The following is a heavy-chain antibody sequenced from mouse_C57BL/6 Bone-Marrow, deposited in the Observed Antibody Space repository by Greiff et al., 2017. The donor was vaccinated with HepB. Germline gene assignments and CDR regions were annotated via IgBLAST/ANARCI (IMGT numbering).Heavy chain of an antibody. D-gene: IGHD1-1*01. CDR3: ARAPPPYYGSNYWYFDV. J-gene: IGHJ1*03. CDR1: GFTFSSYA. CDR2: ISDGGSYT. V-gene: IGHV5-4*01. Sequence: EVQLVESGGGLVKPGGSLKLSCAASGFTFSSYAMSWVRQTPEKRLEWVATISDGGSYTYYPDNVKGRFTISRDNAKNNLYLQMSHLKSEDTAMYYCARAPPPYYGSNYWYFDVWGTGTTVTVSS.